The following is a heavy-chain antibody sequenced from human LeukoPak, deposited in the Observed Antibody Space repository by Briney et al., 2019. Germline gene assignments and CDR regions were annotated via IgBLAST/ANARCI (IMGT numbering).Heavy chain of an antibody. V-gene: IGHV1-2*02. J-gene: IGHJ4*02. D-gene: IGHD3-9*01. CDR3: ARALRSDILPTDY. CDR1: GYTLTVHF. Sequence: ASVKVSCKASGYTLTVHFVHWVPQAPGQGLEWMGCINPNSGGPKYTQNFQGRVSMTPDTPISTAYMDLRTVRSAATAVFYCARALRSDILPTDYWGQGTLVTLSS. CDR2: INPNSGGP.